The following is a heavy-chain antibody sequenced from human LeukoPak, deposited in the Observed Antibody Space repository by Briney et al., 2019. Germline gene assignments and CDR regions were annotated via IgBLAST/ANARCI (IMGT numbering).Heavy chain of an antibody. CDR3: TRDPGINPGYCSSTSCYYDYYYGMDV. V-gene: IGHV3-49*04. D-gene: IGHD2-2*03. CDR1: GFTSGDYA. J-gene: IGHJ6*04. CDR2: IRSKAYGGTT. Sequence: GRSLRLSCTASGFTSGDYAMSWVRQDPGKGLEWVGFIRSKAYGGTTEYAASVKGRFTISRDDSKSVAYLQMNSLKTEDTAVYYCTRDPGINPGYCSSTSCYYDYYYGMDVWGKGTTVTVSS.